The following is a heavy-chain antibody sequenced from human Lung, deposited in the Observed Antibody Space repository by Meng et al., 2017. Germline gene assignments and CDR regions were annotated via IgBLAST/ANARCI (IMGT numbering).Heavy chain of an antibody. D-gene: IGHD4-11*01. CDR1: VGSFRYYY. CDR2: INLSGST. V-gene: IGHV4-34*01. J-gene: IGHJ4*02. Sequence: VELLQWGAVLLKPSDTLSLTCVFSVGSFRYYYWSWIRQPPGKVLEWIGDINLSGSTNYNPSLESRATISVDTSQNNLSLKLSSVTAADSAVFYCSRGPTTMAHDFDYWGQGTLVTVSS. CDR3: SRGPTTMAHDFDY.